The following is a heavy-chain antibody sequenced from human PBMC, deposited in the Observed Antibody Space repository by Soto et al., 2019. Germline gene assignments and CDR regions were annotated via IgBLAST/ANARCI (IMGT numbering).Heavy chain of an antibody. CDR1: GGTFSRYA. Sequence: QVQLVQSGAEVKKPGSSVKVSCKASGGTFSRYAISWVRQAPGQGLEWMGGITPMFGTANYAQKFQGRVTSAAEESTSQVHMGLRRLSSEDTAVYYCAQTLGSAVAGPGRFDLWGRGTLVIVSS. J-gene: IGHJ2*01. CDR3: AQTLGSAVAGPGRFDL. V-gene: IGHV1-69*12. CDR2: ITPMFGTA. D-gene: IGHD6-19*01.